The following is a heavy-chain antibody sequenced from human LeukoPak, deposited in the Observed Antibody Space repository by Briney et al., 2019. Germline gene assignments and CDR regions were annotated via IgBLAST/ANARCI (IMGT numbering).Heavy chain of an antibody. Sequence: GESLKISCKDSGYSFTNYWVGWVRQMPGKGLEWMGMIYPGDSDTRYSPSFQGQVTISADTSISTAYLQWSSLKASDTAMYYCVRQSIATTPFDPWGQGTLVTVSS. CDR2: IYPGDSDT. CDR3: VRQSIATTPFDP. D-gene: IGHD6-6*01. J-gene: IGHJ5*02. V-gene: IGHV5-51*01. CDR1: GYSFTNYW.